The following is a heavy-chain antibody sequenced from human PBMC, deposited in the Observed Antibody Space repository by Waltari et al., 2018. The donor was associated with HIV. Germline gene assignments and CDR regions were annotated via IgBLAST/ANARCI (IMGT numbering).Heavy chain of an antibody. Sequence: QLQLQESGPGLVKPSETLSPTCTLPGGSIRRSSYFWGWIRQPPGKGLEWIGSIYYSGSTYYNPALKSRVTISVDTPKNQFSLILSSVTAADTAVYYCARRHVDTALVRWGLDDWGQGTLVTVSS. J-gene: IGHJ4*02. CDR1: GGSIRRSSYF. V-gene: IGHV4-39*01. CDR2: IYYSGST. CDR3: ARRHVDTALVRWGLDD. D-gene: IGHD5-18*01.